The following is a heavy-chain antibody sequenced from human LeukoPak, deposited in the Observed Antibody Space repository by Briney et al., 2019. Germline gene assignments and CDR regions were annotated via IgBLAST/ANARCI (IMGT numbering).Heavy chain of an antibody. CDR2: IWHDGSYK. CDR3: TRGYCSGGSCYEAH. D-gene: IGHD2-15*01. J-gene: IGHJ4*02. Sequence: GGSLRLSCVASQFPFSSYGMHWVRQAPGKGLEWVAVIWHDGSYKYYGDSVKGRFTISRDNSKNSLYLQMNSLKTEDTAVYYCTRGYCSGGSCYEAHWGQGTLVTVSS. CDR1: QFPFSSYG. V-gene: IGHV3-33*03.